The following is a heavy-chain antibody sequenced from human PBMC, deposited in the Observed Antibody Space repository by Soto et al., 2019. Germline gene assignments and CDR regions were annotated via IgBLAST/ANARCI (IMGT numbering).Heavy chain of an antibody. Sequence: QVQLQESGPGLVKPSQTLSLTCTVSGGSISSGGYYWSWIRQHPGKGLEWIGYIYYSGSTYYNPSLKSRVTISVDTSKNQFSLKLSSVTAADTAVYYCARGVVVTADYWYFDLWGRGTLVTVSS. CDR1: GGSISSGGYY. J-gene: IGHJ2*01. CDR3: ARGVVVTADYWYFDL. V-gene: IGHV4-31*03. D-gene: IGHD2-21*02. CDR2: IYYSGST.